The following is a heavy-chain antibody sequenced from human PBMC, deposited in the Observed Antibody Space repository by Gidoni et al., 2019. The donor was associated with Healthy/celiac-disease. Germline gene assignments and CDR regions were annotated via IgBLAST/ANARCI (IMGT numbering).Heavy chain of an antibody. CDR2: INHSGST. CDR1: GGSFRGYY. V-gene: IGHV4-34*01. J-gene: IGHJ4*02. Sequence: QVQLQQWGAGLLKPSETLSLTCAVYGGSFRGYYWSWIRQPPGKGLEWIGEINHSGSTNYNPSLKSRVTISVDTSKNQFSLKLSSVTAADTAVYYCARGSHPGPKAGYSGYYDSSVPLDYWGQGTLVTVSS. D-gene: IGHD3-22*01. CDR3: ARGSHPGPKAGYSGYYDSSVPLDY.